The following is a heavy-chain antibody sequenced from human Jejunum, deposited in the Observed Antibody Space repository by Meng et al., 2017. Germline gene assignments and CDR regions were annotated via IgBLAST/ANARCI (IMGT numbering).Heavy chain of an antibody. CDR1: GYPLPTNG. D-gene: IGHD4-17*01. CDR3: ARSRDYAHDY. V-gene: IGHV1-18*01. J-gene: IGHJ4*02. Sequence: QGQLRKYGTGGKRPGGSGTVSCKALGYPLPTNGITWVRQAPGQGREWMGWISAYSGNTNYAQKVQGRVTLTTDTSTTTAYMELRSLRSDDTAVYYCARSRDYAHDYWGQGTLVTVSS. CDR2: ISAYSGNT.